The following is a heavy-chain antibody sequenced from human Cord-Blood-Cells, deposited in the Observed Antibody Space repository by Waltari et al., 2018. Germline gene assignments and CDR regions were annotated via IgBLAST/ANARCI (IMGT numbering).Heavy chain of an antibody. CDR3: ARPHYGDYGWFDP. Sequence: QVQLQQWGAGLLKPSETLSLTCAVYGGSFSGYYWSWIRQPPGKGLEWIGEMNHSGSTDYNPSPKSRVTISLDTSKNQFSLKLSSVTAADTAVYYCARPHYGDYGWFDPWGQGTLVTVSS. CDR2: MNHSGST. CDR1: GGSFSGYY. D-gene: IGHD4-17*01. J-gene: IGHJ5*02. V-gene: IGHV4-34*01.